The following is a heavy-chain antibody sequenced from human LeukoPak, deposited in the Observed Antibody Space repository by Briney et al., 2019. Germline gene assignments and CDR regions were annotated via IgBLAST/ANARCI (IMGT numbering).Heavy chain of an antibody. CDR3: TRGGFDHNMDV. CDR1: GFSLSRYW. CDR2: IDNDGTDT. V-gene: IGHV3-74*01. D-gene: IGHD3-9*01. J-gene: IGHJ6*03. Sequence: GGSLRLSCAASGFSLSRYWMHWVRQAPGAGLVWVSYIDNDGTDTNYADSVRGRFTVSRDNAKNTLYLQMNGLRAEDTAVYYCTRGGFDHNMDVWGKGTTVT.